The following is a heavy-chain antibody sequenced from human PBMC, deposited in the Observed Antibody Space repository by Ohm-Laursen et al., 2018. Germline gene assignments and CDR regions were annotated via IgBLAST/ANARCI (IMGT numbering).Heavy chain of an antibody. J-gene: IGHJ4*01. Sequence: GSLRLSCAASDLTLSDNYINWVRQAPGKGLEWVSDISGIGNNPEYADSVKGRFIISRDNSKSMLFLQMNALRVEDTALYYCARPVADYWGQGILVSVSS. CDR2: ISGIGNNP. CDR1: DLTLSDNY. D-gene: IGHD2-15*01. CDR3: ARPVADY. V-gene: IGHV3-23*01.